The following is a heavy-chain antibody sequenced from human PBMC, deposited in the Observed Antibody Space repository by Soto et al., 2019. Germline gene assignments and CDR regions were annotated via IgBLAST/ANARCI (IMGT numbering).Heavy chain of an antibody. Sequence: PSETLSLTCTASGGSISSGGYYWNWIRHHPGKGLEWIGHIYNSGSTYYNPCLKGRVFISADTSKNLLSLKLSSVTAADTAVYYCASQRAPYYFDYWGRGALVTVSS. J-gene: IGHJ4*02. CDR3: ASQRAPYYFDY. CDR1: GGSISSGGYY. V-gene: IGHV4-31*03. CDR2: IYNSGST.